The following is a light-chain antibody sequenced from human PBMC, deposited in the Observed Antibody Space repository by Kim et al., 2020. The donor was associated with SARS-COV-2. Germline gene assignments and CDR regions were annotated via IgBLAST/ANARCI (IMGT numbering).Light chain of an antibody. J-gene: IGLJ1*01. CDR1: TLRDKT. CDR2: HDT. Sequence: SYELTQPPSVSVVPGETASISCGGDTLRDKTVHWYQQRPGQAPVLVIYHDTSRPSGIPERFSGSHSGNTATLTITRVAAGDEADYYCQVWDTNNDHYVFGTGTKVTVL. CDR3: QVWDTNNDHYV. V-gene: IGLV3-21*04.